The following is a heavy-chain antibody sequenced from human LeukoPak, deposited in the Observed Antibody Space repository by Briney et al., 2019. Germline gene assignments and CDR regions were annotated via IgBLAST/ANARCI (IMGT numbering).Heavy chain of an antibody. D-gene: IGHD6-13*01. V-gene: IGHV3-7*01. CDR1: GFTFSDYW. Sequence: GGSLRLSCAVSGFTFSDYWMNWVRQAPGKGLEWAASINQNGGEKYYVDSVKGRFTISRDNPRNSLYLQMSSLRAEDTAVYYCARDGTAPGLYFDLWGQGTLVTVSS. J-gene: IGHJ4*01. CDR2: INQNGGEK. CDR3: ARDGTAPGLYFDL.